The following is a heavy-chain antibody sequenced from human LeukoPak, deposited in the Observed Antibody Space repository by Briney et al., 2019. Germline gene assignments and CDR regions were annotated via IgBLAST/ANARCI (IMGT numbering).Heavy chain of an antibody. Sequence: PGRSLRLSCAASGFTFSSYGMHWVRQAPGKGLEWVAVISYDGSNKYYADSVKGRFTISRDNTKNTLYLQINSLRAEDTAVYYCASSLSSSGDWASLDYCGPRNLVTVSS. D-gene: IGHD6-13*01. CDR3: ASSLSSSGDWASLDY. V-gene: IGHV3-30*03. J-gene: IGHJ4*02. CDR1: GFTFSSYG. CDR2: ISYDGSNK.